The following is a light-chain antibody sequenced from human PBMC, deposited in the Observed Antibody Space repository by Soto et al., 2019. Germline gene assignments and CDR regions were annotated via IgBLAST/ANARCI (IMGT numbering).Light chain of an antibody. CDR3: SSYTSSSYLV. CDR2: EVS. CDR1: SSDVGGYNY. V-gene: IGLV2-14*01. J-gene: IGLJ1*01. Sequence: QSALAQPASVSGSPGQSIAISCTGTSSDVGGYNYVSWYQQHPGKAPKLMIYEVSNRPSGVSNRFSGSKSGNTASLTISGLPAEDEADYYCSSYTSSSYLVFGNGTKVTVL.